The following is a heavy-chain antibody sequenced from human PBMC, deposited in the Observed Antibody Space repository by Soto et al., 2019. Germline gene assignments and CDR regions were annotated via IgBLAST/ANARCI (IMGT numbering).Heavy chain of an antibody. D-gene: IGHD2-21*01. Sequence: SGPTLVNPTQTLTLTRTFSGFSLTTSEVGVGWIRQPPGKALEWLAHVYWNDAKYYSLSLKSRLTITKDTSKSQVVLIMTNMDPLDTATYSCARLNARIYYFDSWGQGTLVTVSS. CDR2: VYWNDAK. V-gene: IGHV2-5*01. J-gene: IGHJ4*02. CDR1: GFSLTTSEVG. CDR3: ARLNARIYYFDS.